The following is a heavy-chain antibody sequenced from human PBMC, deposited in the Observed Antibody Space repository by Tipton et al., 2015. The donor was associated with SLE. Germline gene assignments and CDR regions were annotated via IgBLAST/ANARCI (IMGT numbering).Heavy chain of an antibody. D-gene: IGHD1-26*01. CDR1: GFTFSNYW. J-gene: IGHJ4*02. CDR2: IKQDGSEK. Sequence: GSLRLSCAASGFTFSNYWMSWVRQAPGKGLEWVANIKQDGSEKYYVDSVKGRFTISRDNAKNSLYLQMNSLRAEDTAVYYCARDKEGAIDYWGQGTLVTVSS. V-gene: IGHV3-7*01. CDR3: ARDKEGAIDY.